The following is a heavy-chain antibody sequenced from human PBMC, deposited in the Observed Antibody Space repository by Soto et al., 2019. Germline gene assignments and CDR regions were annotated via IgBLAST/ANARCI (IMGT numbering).Heavy chain of an antibody. CDR2: ISSSSSYI. J-gene: IGHJ6*02. D-gene: IGHD3-10*01. CDR1: GFTFTTYS. V-gene: IGHV3-21*01. Sequence: NPGGSLRLSGVASGFTFTTYSLNWVRQAPGKGLEWVSSISSSSSYIYYADSVKGRFTISRDNAKNSLYLQMNGLRAEDTAVYYCAGEPGYYQGMDVLGQGITVTVSS. CDR3: AGEPGYYQGMDV.